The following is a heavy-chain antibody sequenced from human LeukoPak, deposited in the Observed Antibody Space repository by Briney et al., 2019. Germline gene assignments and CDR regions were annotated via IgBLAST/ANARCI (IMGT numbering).Heavy chain of an antibody. J-gene: IGHJ1*01. CDR1: GDXVSSNTAA. D-gene: IGHD3-22*01. Sequence: SQTLSLTCAISGDXVSSNTAAWNWIRQSPSRGLEWLGRTYYRSKWYNDYAVSVKSRITLNPDTSKNQFSLHLNSVTPEDTAVYYCAREGNYYDSNFYYPQYFQHWGQGTLVTVSS. CDR3: AREGNYYDSNFYYPQYFQH. CDR2: TYYRSKWYN. V-gene: IGHV6-1*01.